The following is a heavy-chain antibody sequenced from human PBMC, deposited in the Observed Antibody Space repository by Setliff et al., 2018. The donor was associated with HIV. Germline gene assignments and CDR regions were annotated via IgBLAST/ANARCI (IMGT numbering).Heavy chain of an antibody. Sequence: SETLSLTCNVSGGSISGSSYYWGWIRQPPGKGLEWIGSIYHSGSASHNPSLKSRITISVDTSKNQFSLKLNSVTAADTAVYYCARGVAAAGMLMDVWGKGTTVTVSS. D-gene: IGHD6-13*01. V-gene: IGHV4-39*07. J-gene: IGHJ6*03. CDR3: ARGVAAAGMLMDV. CDR2: IYHSGSA. CDR1: GGSISGSSYY.